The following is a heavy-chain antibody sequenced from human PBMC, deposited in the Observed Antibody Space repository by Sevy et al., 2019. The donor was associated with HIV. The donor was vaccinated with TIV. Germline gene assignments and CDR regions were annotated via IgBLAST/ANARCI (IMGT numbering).Heavy chain of an antibody. Sequence: ASVKVSCKASGYIFTSYYMHWVRQAPGQGLEWMGIINPSGGSTSYAQKFQGRVTMTRDTSTSTVYMELSSLRSEDTAVYYCARGSSVDTAMVALGAFDIWGQGTMVTVSS. J-gene: IGHJ3*02. CDR2: INPSGGST. D-gene: IGHD5-18*01. CDR3: ARGSSVDTAMVALGAFDI. V-gene: IGHV1-46*01. CDR1: GYIFTSYY.